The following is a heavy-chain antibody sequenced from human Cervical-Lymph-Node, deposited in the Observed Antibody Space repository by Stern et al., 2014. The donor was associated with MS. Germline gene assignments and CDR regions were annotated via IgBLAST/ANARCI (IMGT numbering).Heavy chain of an antibody. CDR2: INHSGST. CDR1: GGSFSGYY. D-gene: IGHD2-15*01. V-gene: IGHV4-34*01. CDR3: ARAIKSVVDY. J-gene: IGHJ4*02. Sequence: QVQLQQWGAGLLKPSETLSLTCAVYGGSFSGYYWSWIRQPPGKGLEWIGEINHSGSTNYNPSLKSRVTISVDTSKNQFSLKLSSVTAADTAVYYCARAIKSVVDYWGQGTLVTVSS.